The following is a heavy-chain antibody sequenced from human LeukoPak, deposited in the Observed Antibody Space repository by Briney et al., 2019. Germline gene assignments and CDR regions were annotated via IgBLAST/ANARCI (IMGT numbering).Heavy chain of an antibody. J-gene: IGHJ6*03. CDR1: GGSFSGYY. V-gene: IGHV4-34*01. CDR3: ARGRVVAATKGLYYYYYYMDV. D-gene: IGHD2-15*01. Sequence: SETLSLTCAVYGGSFSGYYWSWIRQPPGKGLEWIGEINHSGSTNYNPSLKSRVTILVDTSKNQFSLKLSSVTAADTAVYYCARGRVVAATKGLYYYYYYMDVWGKGTTVTVSS. CDR2: INHSGST.